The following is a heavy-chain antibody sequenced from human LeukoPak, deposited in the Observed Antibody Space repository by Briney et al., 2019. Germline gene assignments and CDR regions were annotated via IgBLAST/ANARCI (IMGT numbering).Heavy chain of an antibody. J-gene: IGHJ6*03. CDR1: GFTFDDYT. Sequence: GGSLRLSCAASGFTFDDYTMHWVRQAPGKGLEWVSLISWDGGSTYYADSVKGRFTISRDNSKNSLYLQMNSLRTEDTALYYCAKQQLVRGYYYYYMDVWGKGTTVTVSS. V-gene: IGHV3-43*01. CDR3: AKQQLVRGYYYYYMDV. D-gene: IGHD6-13*01. CDR2: ISWDGGST.